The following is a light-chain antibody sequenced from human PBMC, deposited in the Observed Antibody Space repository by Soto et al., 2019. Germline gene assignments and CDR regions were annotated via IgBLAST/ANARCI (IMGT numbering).Light chain of an antibody. CDR3: QQGHSNPIT. CDR2: AAS. Sequence: DIQMTQSPSSLSASVGDRVTITCRTSENISTYVNWYQKKPGKAPKLLIYAASSLQSGVPSRFSGSGSGTDFTLTISSLQPEDFATYYCQQGHSNPITLGQGTRLEIK. V-gene: IGKV1-39*01. CDR1: ENISTY. J-gene: IGKJ5*01.